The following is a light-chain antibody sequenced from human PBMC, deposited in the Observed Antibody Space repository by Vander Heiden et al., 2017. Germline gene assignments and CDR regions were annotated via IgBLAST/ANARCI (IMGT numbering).Light chain of an antibody. Sequence: QSALTQPASVSGSPGQSITISCTGTSSDVGGYNYVSWYQQYPGKAPKLMIYEVSNRPSGVSNRFSGSKSGNTASLTISGLQAEDEADYYCSSYTSSSPYVFGTGTYVTVL. V-gene: IGLV2-14*01. CDR2: EVS. J-gene: IGLJ1*01. CDR3: SSYTSSSPYV. CDR1: SSDVGGYNY.